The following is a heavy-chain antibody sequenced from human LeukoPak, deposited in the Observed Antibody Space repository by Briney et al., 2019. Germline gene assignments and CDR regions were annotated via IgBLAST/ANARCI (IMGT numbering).Heavy chain of an antibody. CDR3: TTGIWDYGDSLSFY. J-gene: IGHJ1*01. V-gene: IGHV3-23*01. CDR1: GFIFSPYA. CDR2: IAGGDDR. D-gene: IGHD4-17*01. Sequence: GGSLRLSCAASGFIFSPYAMSWVRQAPGKGLEWVAGIAGGDDRFYADSVKGRFSISRDNSKNTVDLQMNSLRTEDTAVYYCTTGIWDYGDSLSFYWGQGTLVTVSS.